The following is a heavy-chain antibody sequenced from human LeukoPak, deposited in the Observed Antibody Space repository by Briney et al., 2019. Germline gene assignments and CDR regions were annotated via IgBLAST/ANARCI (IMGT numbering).Heavy chain of an antibody. CDR3: ARGGILLWFGELENWFDP. Sequence: ASVKVSCKASGYTFTGYYMHWVRQAPGQGLEWMGWINPNSGGTNYAQKFQGRVTMTRDTSISTAYMELSRLRSDDTAVYYCARGGILLWFGELENWFDPWGQGTLVTVSS. V-gene: IGHV1-2*02. CDR2: INPNSGGT. D-gene: IGHD3-10*01. J-gene: IGHJ5*02. CDR1: GYTFTGYY.